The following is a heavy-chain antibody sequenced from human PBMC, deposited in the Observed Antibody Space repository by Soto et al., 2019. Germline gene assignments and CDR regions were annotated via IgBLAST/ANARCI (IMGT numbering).Heavy chain of an antibody. Sequence: QVQLVESGGGVVQPGGSLRLSCAASGFTFSAYSMHWVRQAPGKGLEWVAVMWGDGSDQYYGDSVKGRFTISRDNSKNTLDLQMSSLRADDTAFYYCVSDFGDYKFDSWGQGTLVTVSS. J-gene: IGHJ4*02. CDR1: GFTFSAYS. D-gene: IGHD4-17*01. V-gene: IGHV3-33*01. CDR2: MWGDGSDQ. CDR3: VSDFGDYKFDS.